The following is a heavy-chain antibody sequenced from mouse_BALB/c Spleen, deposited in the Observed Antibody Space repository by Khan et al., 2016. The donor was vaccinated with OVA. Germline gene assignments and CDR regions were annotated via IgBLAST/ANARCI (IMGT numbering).Heavy chain of an antibody. Sequence: VQLKQSGPGLVAPSQSLSITCTISGFSLTNYGVHWVRQPPGKGLEWLVVIWSDGSTTYNSALKSRLTISKDNSESQVFLKMNSLQTDDTAMYFCARQPYYHYNIMDYWGQATSVTVSS. CDR1: GFSLTNYG. CDR2: IWSDGST. V-gene: IGHV2-6-1*01. J-gene: IGHJ4*01. CDR3: ARQPYYHYNIMDY. D-gene: IGHD2-10*01.